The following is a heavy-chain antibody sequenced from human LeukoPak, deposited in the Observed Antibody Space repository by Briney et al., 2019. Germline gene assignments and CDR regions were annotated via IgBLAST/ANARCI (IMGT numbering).Heavy chain of an antibody. CDR2: IYPGDSDT. CDR3: ACSSIWGTGYHFDY. V-gene: IGHV5-51*01. CDR1: GYSFTSYW. J-gene: IGHJ4*02. D-gene: IGHD3/OR15-3a*01. Sequence: GESLKISCKGSGYSFTSYWIGWVRQMPGKAMERMGIIYPGDSDTSYGPSFQGQVTISADKSISTDYLHWSSLKASDTAMYYCACSSIWGTGYHFDYWGQGTLVTVSS.